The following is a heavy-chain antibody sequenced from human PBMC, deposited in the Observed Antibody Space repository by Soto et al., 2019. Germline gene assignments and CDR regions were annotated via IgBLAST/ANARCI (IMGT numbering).Heavy chain of an antibody. D-gene: IGHD3-16*02. Sequence: QVQLVESGGGVVQPGRSLRLSCAASGFTFSYYAMHWVRQAPGKGLEWVAVISYDGSDKYYAGSVKGRFTISRDNSKNTLNLQMNSLRADDTAVYYCAKGLGELSPESFDYWGQGTLITVSS. CDR2: ISYDGSDK. CDR3: AKGLGELSPESFDY. CDR1: GFTFSYYA. J-gene: IGHJ4*02. V-gene: IGHV3-30*18.